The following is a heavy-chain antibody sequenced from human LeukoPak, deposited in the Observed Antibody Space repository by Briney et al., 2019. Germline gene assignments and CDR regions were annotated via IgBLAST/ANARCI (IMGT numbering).Heavy chain of an antibody. CDR2: INPNSGGT. Sequence: GASVKVSCKASGYTFTGYYMHWVRQAPGQGLEWMGWINPNSGGTNYAQKFQGRVTITRDTSISTAYMELSRLRSDDTAVYYCARMDRMLLQLIDYWGQGTLVTVSS. CDR3: ARMDRMLLQLIDY. CDR1: GYTFTGYY. J-gene: IGHJ4*02. V-gene: IGHV1-2*02. D-gene: IGHD2-15*01.